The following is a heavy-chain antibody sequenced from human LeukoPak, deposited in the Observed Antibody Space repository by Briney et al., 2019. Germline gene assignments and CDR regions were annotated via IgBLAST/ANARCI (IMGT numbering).Heavy chain of an antibody. Sequence: PSETPSLTCTVSGGSISSYYWSWIRQSPGKGLEWIGYIHFSGNTNYNPSLKSRVTISSDTSKNQFSLKLSSVTAADTAVYYCARAFWSGPLDYWGQGTLVTVSS. CDR2: IHFSGNT. V-gene: IGHV4-59*01. CDR1: GGSISSYY. J-gene: IGHJ4*02. D-gene: IGHD3-3*01. CDR3: ARAFWSGPLDY.